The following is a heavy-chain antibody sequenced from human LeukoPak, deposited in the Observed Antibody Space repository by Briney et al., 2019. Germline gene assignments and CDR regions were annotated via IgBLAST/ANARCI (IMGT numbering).Heavy chain of an antibody. CDR2: VHLYGTT. J-gene: IGHJ4*02. CDR3: AREGGFYRPLDY. D-gene: IGHD3-3*01. Sequence: SGTLSLTCGVSGGSVASTNWWTWVCQPPGKGLEWIGEVHLYGTTNYNPSLKSRLTMSVDLSENHISLTLTSVTAADTAVYYCAREGGFYRPLDYSGQGTLVTVSS. V-gene: IGHV4-4*02. CDR1: GGSVASTNW.